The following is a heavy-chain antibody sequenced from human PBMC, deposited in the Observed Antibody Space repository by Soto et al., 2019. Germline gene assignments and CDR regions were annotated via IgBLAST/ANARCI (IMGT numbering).Heavy chain of an antibody. Sequence: GGSLRLSCAASGFPFSRYGMHWVRQATGKGLEWVSAIGTAGDTYYPGSVKGRFTISRENARNSLYLHMTSLRAGDTAVYYCARETGLLGFGEGGYYGMDVWGQGTTVTVSS. J-gene: IGHJ6*02. D-gene: IGHD3-10*01. CDR2: IGTAGDT. V-gene: IGHV3-13*01. CDR3: ARETGLLGFGEGGYYGMDV. CDR1: GFPFSRYG.